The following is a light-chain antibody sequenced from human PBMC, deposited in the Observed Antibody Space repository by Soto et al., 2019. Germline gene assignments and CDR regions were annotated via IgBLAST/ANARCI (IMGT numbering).Light chain of an antibody. V-gene: IGKV3-20*01. CDR3: QHYGSSPYT. J-gene: IGKJ2*01. Sequence: EMLLTQSPGTLSLSPGERATLSCRASQSVRTSYLAWYQQKPGQAPRLLIHGASGRATGIPDRFSGSGSGTDFTLTISRLEPEDFAVYYCQHYGSSPYTFGQWTKRAI. CDR2: GAS. CDR1: QSVRTSY.